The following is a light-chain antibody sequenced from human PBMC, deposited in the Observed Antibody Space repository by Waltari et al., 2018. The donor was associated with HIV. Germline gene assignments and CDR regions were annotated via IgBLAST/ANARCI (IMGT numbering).Light chain of an antibody. V-gene: IGKV4-1*01. Sequence: DIVMTQSPDSLAVSLGERATINCKSSQSLLSNNKNFLAWYQQKTGQPPKSLISWASIREIGVPDRISGRGFGTDFTLTISNLQAEDVAVYYCHQYHTAPLSFGGGTKVGVK. CDR1: QSLLSNNKNF. CDR2: WAS. J-gene: IGKJ4*01. CDR3: HQYHTAPLS.